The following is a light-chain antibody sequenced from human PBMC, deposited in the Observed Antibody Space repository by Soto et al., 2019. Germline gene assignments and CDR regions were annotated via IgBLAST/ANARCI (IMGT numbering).Light chain of an antibody. Sequence: VLTQSPATLSLSPGERATLSCRASQSVRKYLAWYQQKPGQPPRLLIYDTFNRATGIPARFSGSGSETDFTLTISSLEPEDFAVYYCQQRASWPLTFGGGTKVDIK. CDR1: QSVRKY. V-gene: IGKV3-11*01. J-gene: IGKJ4*01. CDR2: DTF. CDR3: QQRASWPLT.